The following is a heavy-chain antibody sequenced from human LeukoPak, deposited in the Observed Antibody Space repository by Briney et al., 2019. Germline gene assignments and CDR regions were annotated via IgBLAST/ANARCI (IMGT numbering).Heavy chain of an antibody. J-gene: IGHJ4*02. CDR1: GGSISSSSYY. CDR2: IYYSGST. V-gene: IGHV4-39*07. Sequence: SETLSLTCTVSGGSISSSSYYWGWIRQPPGKGLEWIGSIYYSGSTYYNPSLKSRVTISVDTSKNQFSLKLSSVTAADTAVYYCARSGGPYGSGSYYNVNFDYWGQGTLVTVSS. D-gene: IGHD3-10*01. CDR3: ARSGGPYGSGSYYNVNFDY.